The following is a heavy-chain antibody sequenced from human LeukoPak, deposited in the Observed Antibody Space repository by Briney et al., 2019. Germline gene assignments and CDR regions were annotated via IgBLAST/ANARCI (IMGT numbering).Heavy chain of an antibody. J-gene: IGHJ4*02. CDR2: ISYGGSNK. D-gene: IGHD3-22*01. V-gene: IGHV3-30*03. CDR3: ARSGYYYDSSDLIDY. Sequence: PGGSLRLSCAASGFTFSSYGMHWVRQAPGKGLEWVAVISYGGSNKYYAVSVKGRFTISRDNSKNTLYLQMNSLRAEDTAVYYCARSGYYYDSSDLIDYWGQGTLVTVSS. CDR1: GFTFSSYG.